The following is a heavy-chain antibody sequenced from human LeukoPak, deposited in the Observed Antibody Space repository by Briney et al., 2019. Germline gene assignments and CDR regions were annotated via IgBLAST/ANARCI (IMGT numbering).Heavy chain of an antibody. V-gene: IGHV3-64*01. CDR3: ARSYDSSGYYPTGGRGPYYYYMDV. Sequence: AISSXXXXTDYANSVKGRFTISRDNSKNTLYLQMGSLRAEDMAVYYCARSYDSSGYYPTGGRGPYYYYMDVWGKGTTVTVSS. J-gene: IGHJ6*03. CDR2: ISSXXXXT. D-gene: IGHD3-22*01.